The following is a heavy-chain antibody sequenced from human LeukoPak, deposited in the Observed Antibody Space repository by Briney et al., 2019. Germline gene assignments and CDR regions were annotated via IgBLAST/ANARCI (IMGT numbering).Heavy chain of an antibody. CDR1: GGSISSSNW. V-gene: IGHV4-4*02. J-gene: IGHJ4*02. D-gene: IGHD5-12*01. CDR3: AREEATARDFDY. CDR2: IYHSGST. Sequence: SETLSLTCAVSGGSISSSNWWSWVRQPPGKGLEWIGEIYHSGSTYYNPSLKSRVTISVDKSKNQFSLKLSSVTAADTAVYYCAREEATARDFDYWGQGTLVTVSS.